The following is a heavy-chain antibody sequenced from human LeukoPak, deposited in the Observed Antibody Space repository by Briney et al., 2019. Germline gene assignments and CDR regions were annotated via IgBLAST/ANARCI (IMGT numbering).Heavy chain of an antibody. V-gene: IGHV3-23*01. J-gene: IGHJ4*02. CDR1: GITFSTYA. Sequence: GSLRLSCAASGITFSTYAMNWVRQAPGKGLEWVSVISGSAASTSYADSVKGRFTVSRDNAKNSLYLQMNSLRAEDTAVYYCARGWGSFDYWGQGTLVTVSS. CDR2: ISGSAAST. D-gene: IGHD3-16*01. CDR3: ARGWGSFDY.